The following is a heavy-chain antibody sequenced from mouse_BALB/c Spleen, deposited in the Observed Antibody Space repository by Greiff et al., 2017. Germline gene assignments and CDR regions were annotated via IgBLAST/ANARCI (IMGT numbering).Heavy chain of an antibody. V-gene: IGHV5-6-5*01. CDR2: ISSGGST. CDR3: ARYIYDYDGRPYYYAMDY. Sequence: EVKVVESGGGLVKPGGSLKLSCAASGFTFSSYAMSWVRQTPEKRLEWVASISSGGSTYYPDSVKGRFTISRDNARNILYLQMSSLRSEDTAMYYCARYIYDYDGRPYYYAMDYWGQGTSVTVSS. CDR1: GFTFSSYA. J-gene: IGHJ4*01. D-gene: IGHD2-4*01.